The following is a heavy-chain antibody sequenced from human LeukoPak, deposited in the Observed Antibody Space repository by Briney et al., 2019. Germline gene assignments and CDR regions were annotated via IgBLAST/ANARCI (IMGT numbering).Heavy chain of an antibody. CDR1: GSICTNYW. J-gene: IGHJ4*02. D-gene: IGHD6-13*01. CDR2: IYPGDSDT. Sequence: GASLQICCEGAGSICTNYWIGWGRPLAGKGLGWMGIIYPGDSDTSYSPSFPGHVTISADKSISTAYLQWSSLKASDTAMYYCARLPYSSSWDDYWGQGTLVTVSS. V-gene: IGHV5-51*01. CDR3: ARLPYSSSWDDY.